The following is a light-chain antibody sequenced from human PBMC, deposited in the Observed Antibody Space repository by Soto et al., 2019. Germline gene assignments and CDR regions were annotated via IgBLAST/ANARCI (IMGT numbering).Light chain of an antibody. CDR1: SSNIGAGYD. CDR3: QSFDSSLTVWV. V-gene: IGLV1-40*01. J-gene: IGLJ3*02. CDR2: ASN. Sequence: QPVLTQPPSVSGAPGQRVTISCTGRSSNIGAGYDVQWYQQLPGTVPKLLIYASNNRPSGVPDRFSGSKSDTSASLAITGLQAEDEADYYCQSFDSSLTVWVFGGWTKLTVL.